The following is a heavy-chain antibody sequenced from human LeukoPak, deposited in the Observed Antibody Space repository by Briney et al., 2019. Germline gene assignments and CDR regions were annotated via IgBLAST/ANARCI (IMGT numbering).Heavy chain of an antibody. CDR3: ASNIGYCSGGSCYGY. V-gene: IGHV4-30-4*01. D-gene: IGHD2-15*01. CDR1: GGSINSGDYY. Sequence: SETLSLTCTVSGGSINSGDYYWSWIRQPPGKGLEWIRHIYYSGNTYYNPSLKSRVNISVDTSKNHFSLKLSSVTAADTPLYYRASNIGYCSGGSCYGYWGQGTLVTVSS. CDR2: IYYSGNT. J-gene: IGHJ4*02.